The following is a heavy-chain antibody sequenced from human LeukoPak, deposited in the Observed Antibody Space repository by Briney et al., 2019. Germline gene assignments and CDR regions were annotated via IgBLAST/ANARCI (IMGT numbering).Heavy chain of an antibody. Sequence: GGSLRLSCAASGFTFSSYEMNWVRQAPGKGLEWVSYISSSGSTIYYADSVKGRFTISRDKAKNSLYLQMNSLRAEDTAVYYCAELGITMIGGVWGKGTTVTISS. CDR1: GFTFSSYE. V-gene: IGHV3-48*03. CDR3: AELGITMIGGV. CDR2: ISSSGSTI. D-gene: IGHD3-10*02. J-gene: IGHJ6*04.